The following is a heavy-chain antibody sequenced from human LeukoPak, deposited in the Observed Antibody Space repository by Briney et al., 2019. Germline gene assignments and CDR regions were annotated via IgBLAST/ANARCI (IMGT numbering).Heavy chain of an antibody. CDR2: IYTSGST. J-gene: IGHJ6*03. V-gene: IGHV4-61*02. CDR1: GGSISSGIYY. D-gene: IGHD2-8*01. Sequence: SETLSLTCTVSGGSISSGIYYWSWIRQPAGKGLEWIGRIYTSGSTNYNPSLKSRVTISVDTSKNQFSLKLSSVTAADTAVYYCARDHIVLGGASYYYYMDVWGKGTTVTVSS. CDR3: ARDHIVLGGASYYYYMDV.